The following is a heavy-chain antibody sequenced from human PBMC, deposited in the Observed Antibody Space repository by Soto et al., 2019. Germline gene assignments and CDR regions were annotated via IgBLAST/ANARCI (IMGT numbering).Heavy chain of an antibody. CDR1: GFTFSNHG. D-gene: IGHD3-10*01. J-gene: IGHJ6*03. CDR3: AKDSWFGELFRSYMDV. V-gene: IGHV3-30*18. Sequence: QVQLVESGGGAVQPGRSLRLSCAASGFTFSNHGMHWVRQAPGKGLEWVAVISYDGNKKHYADSVKGRFTISRDSGKNTLYLQMDNMRHEDTAVYYCAKDSWFGELFRSYMDVWGKGTTVTVSS. CDR2: ISYDGNKK.